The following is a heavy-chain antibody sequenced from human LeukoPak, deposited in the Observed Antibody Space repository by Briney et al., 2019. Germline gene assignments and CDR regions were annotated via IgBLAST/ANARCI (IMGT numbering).Heavy chain of an antibody. D-gene: IGHD6-19*01. V-gene: IGHV3-23*01. CDR3: AKDSGQWLASTGDN. CDR2: INDSGGSR. CDR1: GFTFSSYA. Sequence: GGSLRLSCAASGFTFSSYAMSWVRQAPGKGLEWVSTINDSGGSRNYADSVKGRFTISRDNSKNTLHLQMNNLRAEDTAVYYCAKDSGQWLASTGDNWGQGTLVTVSS. J-gene: IGHJ4*02.